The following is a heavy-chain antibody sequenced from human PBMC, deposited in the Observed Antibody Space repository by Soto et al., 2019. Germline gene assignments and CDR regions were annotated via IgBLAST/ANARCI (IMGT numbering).Heavy chain of an antibody. CDR1: GGTFSSYA. J-gene: IGHJ6*01. Sequence: SVKVSCKASGGTFSSYAISWVRQAPGQGLEWMGGIIPIFGTANYAQKFQGRVTITADESTSTAYMELSSLRSEDTAVYYCARGLNHPTSYDSSGRPYYYSGMDVWAQGTTVTVSS. CDR2: IIPIFGTA. D-gene: IGHD3-22*01. V-gene: IGHV1-69*13. CDR3: ARGLNHPTSYDSSGRPYYYSGMDV.